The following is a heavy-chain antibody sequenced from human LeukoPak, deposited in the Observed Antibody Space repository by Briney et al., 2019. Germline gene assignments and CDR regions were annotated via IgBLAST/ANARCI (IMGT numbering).Heavy chain of an antibody. CDR3: ASYTIAVAGTEAFDI. CDR2: IYTSGST. D-gene: IGHD6-19*01. J-gene: IGHJ3*02. Sequence: SETLSLTCTVSGGSISSYYWSCIRQPAGKGLEWIGRIYTSGSTNYNPSLKSRVTMSVDTSKNQFSLKLSSVTAADTAVYYCASYTIAVAGTEAFDIWGQGTMVTVSS. CDR1: GGSISSYY. V-gene: IGHV4-4*07.